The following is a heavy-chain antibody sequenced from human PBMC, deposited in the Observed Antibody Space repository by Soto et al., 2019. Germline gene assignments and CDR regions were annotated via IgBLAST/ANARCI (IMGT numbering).Heavy chain of an antibody. CDR2: ISYDGSNK. D-gene: IGHD3-22*01. V-gene: IGHV3-30*18. CDR1: GFTFSSYG. Sequence: WGSLRLSCAASGFTFSSYGMHWVRQAPGKGLEWVAVISYDGSNKYYADSVKGRFTISRDNSKNTLHQQMTSLRAEDTAVYYGAKAYESPEGHDAFDIWGQGKMVTVSS. CDR3: AKAYESPEGHDAFDI. J-gene: IGHJ3*02.